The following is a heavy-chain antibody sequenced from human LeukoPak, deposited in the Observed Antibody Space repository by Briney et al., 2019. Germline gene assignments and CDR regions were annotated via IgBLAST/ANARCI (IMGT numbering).Heavy chain of an antibody. Sequence: ASVKVSCKASGYTFTGYYMHWVRQAPGQGLEWMGWINPNSGGTNYAQKFQGRVTMTRDTSISTAYMELSRLRSDDTAVYYCAREVSPSYSSSWTEFDYWGQGTLVTVSS. D-gene: IGHD6-13*01. V-gene: IGHV1-2*02. CDR3: AREVSPSYSSSWTEFDY. J-gene: IGHJ4*02. CDR1: GYTFTGYY. CDR2: INPNSGGT.